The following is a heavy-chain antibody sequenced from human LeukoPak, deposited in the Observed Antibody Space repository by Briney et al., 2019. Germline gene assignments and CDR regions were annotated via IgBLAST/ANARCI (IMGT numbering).Heavy chain of an antibody. V-gene: IGHV3-53*01. D-gene: IGHD2-2*01. CDR3: ATELGYCSTNSCPLGY. Sequence: GGSLRLSCAASGFTVSSNYTTWVRQAPGKGLEWVSIIYNNGYTYYADSVKGRFTISRDNSKNTLYLQMDSLRAEDTAVYYCATELGYCSTNSCPLGYWGQGTLVTVSS. CDR2: IYNNGYT. CDR1: GFTVSSNY. J-gene: IGHJ4*02.